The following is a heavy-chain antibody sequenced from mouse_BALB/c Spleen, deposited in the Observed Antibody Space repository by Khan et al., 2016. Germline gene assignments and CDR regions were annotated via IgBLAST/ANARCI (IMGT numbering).Heavy chain of an antibody. Sequence: VQLQQSGAELVKPGASVKLSCTATGFNIKDTYMHWVKQRPEQGLEWIGRIDPANGNTKYDPKFQGKATITADTSYNKAYLQLSSRTSADTDVYDCARGITFDYWGHGTTLTVSS. CDR2: IDPANGNT. J-gene: IGHJ2*01. D-gene: IGHD2-4*01. CDR1: GFNIKDTY. V-gene: IGHV14-3*02. CDR3: ARGITFDY.